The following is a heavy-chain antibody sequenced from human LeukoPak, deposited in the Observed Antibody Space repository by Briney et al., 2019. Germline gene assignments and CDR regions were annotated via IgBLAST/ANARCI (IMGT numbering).Heavy chain of an antibody. D-gene: IGHD2-2*01. CDR1: GSTFGDYA. J-gene: IGHJ4*02. CDR3: TRLRGDIVVVPAAIFDY. Sequence: GGSLRLSCTASGSTFGDYAMSWVRQAPGKGLEWVGFIRSKAYGGTTEYAASVKGRFTISRDDSKSTAYLQMNSLKTEDTAVYYCTRLRGDIVVVPAAIFDYWGQGTLVTVSS. CDR2: IRSKAYGGTT. V-gene: IGHV3-49*04.